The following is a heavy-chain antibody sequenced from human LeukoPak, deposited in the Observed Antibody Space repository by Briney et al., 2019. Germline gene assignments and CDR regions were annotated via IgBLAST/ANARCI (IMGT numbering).Heavy chain of an antibody. CDR1: GGTFRSYA. CDR3: ARTPRRDGYKKRDAFDI. D-gene: IGHD5-24*01. CDR2: IIPIFGTA. V-gene: IGHV1-69*05. Sequence: SVKVSCKASGGTFRSYAFSWVRQAPGQGLGRVGRIIPIFGTANYAQKFQGRVTITTDESTSTAYMELSSLRSEDTAVYYCARTPRRDGYKKRDAFDIWGQGTMVTVSS. J-gene: IGHJ3*02.